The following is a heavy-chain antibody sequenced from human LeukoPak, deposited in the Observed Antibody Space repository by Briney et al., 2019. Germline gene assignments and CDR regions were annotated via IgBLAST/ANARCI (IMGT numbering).Heavy chain of an antibody. D-gene: IGHD1-7*01. CDR1: GYTFTSYY. Sequence: ASVKVSCKASGYTFTSYYMHWVRQAPGQGLEWMGIINPSGGSTSYAQKFQGRVTMTRDISTSTVYMELSSLRSEDTAVYYCARMHGITGTRYYWFDPWGQGTLVTVSS. V-gene: IGHV1-46*01. CDR2: INPSGGST. J-gene: IGHJ5*02. CDR3: ARMHGITGTRYYWFDP.